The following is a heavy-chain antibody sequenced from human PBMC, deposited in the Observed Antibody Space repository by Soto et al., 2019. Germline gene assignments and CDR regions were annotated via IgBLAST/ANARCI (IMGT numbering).Heavy chain of an antibody. Sequence: GGSLRLSCAASGFTFSSYGMHWVRQAPGKGLEWVAVIWYDGSNKYYADSVKGRFTISRDNSKNTLYLQMNSLRAEDTAVYYCARDQHDFWSGYYMYYYYGMDVWGQGTTVTVSS. CDR1: GFTFSSYG. D-gene: IGHD3-3*01. V-gene: IGHV3-33*01. CDR2: IWYDGSNK. CDR3: ARDQHDFWSGYYMYYYYGMDV. J-gene: IGHJ6*02.